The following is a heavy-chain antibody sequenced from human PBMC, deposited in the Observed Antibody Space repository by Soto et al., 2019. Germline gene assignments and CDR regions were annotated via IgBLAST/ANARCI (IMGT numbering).Heavy chain of an antibody. CDR2: IYYSGST. J-gene: IGHJ4*02. CDR1: GGSISSYY. D-gene: IGHD3-16*02. Sequence: SETLSLTCTVSGGSISSYYWSWIRQPPGRGLEWIGYIYYSGSTNYNPSIKSRVTISVDTSKNQFSLKLSSVTAADTAVYYCARSREGSSSLDYDYVWGSYRLYYFDYWGQGTLVTVSS. V-gene: IGHV4-59*01. CDR3: ARSREGSSSLDYDYVWGSYRLYYFDY.